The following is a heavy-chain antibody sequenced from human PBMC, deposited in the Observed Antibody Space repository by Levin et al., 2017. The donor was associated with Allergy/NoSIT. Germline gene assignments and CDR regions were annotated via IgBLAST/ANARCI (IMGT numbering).Heavy chain of an antibody. CDR2: VFYTGTV. CDR1: GGSISSSNYC. CDR3: ARLMRVVVSAPLDY. J-gene: IGHJ4*02. Sequence: SETLSLTCTISGGSISSSNYCWGWIRQPPGRGLEWIGTVFYTGTVYYNPSLKSRVAISVDTSKNHFSLRMNSVTAADTAVYYCARLMRVVVSAPLDYWGQGTLVTVSS. D-gene: IGHD2-15*01. V-gene: IGHV4-39*02.